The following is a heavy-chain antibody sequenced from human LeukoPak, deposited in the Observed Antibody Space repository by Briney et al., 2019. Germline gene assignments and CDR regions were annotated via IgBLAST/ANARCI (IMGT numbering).Heavy chain of an antibody. CDR3: ARDRQVNYYYYGMDV. CDR2: IYTSGST. D-gene: IGHD3-10*01. J-gene: IGHJ6*02. Sequence: SQTLSLTCTVSGGSLSSGSYYWSSIRQPAGTGLEWIGRIYTSGSTNYNPSLKSRVTISVDTSKNQFSLKLSSVTAADTAVYYCARDRQVNYYYYGMDVWGQGTTVTVSS. CDR1: GGSLSSGSYY. V-gene: IGHV4-61*02.